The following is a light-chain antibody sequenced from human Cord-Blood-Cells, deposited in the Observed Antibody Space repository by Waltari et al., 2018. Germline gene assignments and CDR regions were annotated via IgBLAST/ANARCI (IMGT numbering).Light chain of an antibody. Sequence: SYVLTQPPSVSVAPGKTARITCGGNNIGSKRVHWYQQKPGQAPVLVIYYDSDRASGIPGRFSGSTSGNTATLTISRVEAGDEADYYCQVWDSSSDHVVFGGGTKLTVL. CDR1: NIGSKR. V-gene: IGLV3-21*04. CDR3: QVWDSSSDHVV. CDR2: YDS. J-gene: IGLJ2*01.